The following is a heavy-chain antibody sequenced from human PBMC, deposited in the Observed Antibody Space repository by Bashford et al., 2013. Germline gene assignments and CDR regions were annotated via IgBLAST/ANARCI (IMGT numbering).Heavy chain of an antibody. V-gene: IGHV1-46*01. CDR1: GDTFTTYY. J-gene: IGHJ4*02. CDR3: ARIRPVAGTNY. D-gene: IGHD6-19*01. CDR2: INPSGDST. Sequence: ASVKVSCKASGDTFTTYYIHWVRQAPGQGLEWMGIINPSGDSTSYAQKFQGRVSMTRDTSTSTIYMELSSLRAEDTAVYYCARIRPVAGTNYWGQGTLVTVSS.